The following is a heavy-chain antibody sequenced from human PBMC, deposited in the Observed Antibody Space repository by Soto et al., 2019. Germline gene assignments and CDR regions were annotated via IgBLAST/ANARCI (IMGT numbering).Heavy chain of an antibody. D-gene: IGHD4-4*01. CDR2: IIPIIGII. CDR1: GGTVSTYT. J-gene: IGHJ5*02. CDR3: AGDPDSHYNDSHASSYP. V-gene: IGHV1-69*08. Sequence: QVQLVQSGAEVKKPGSSVKVSCKASGGTVSTYTITWVRQAPGQGLEWMGRIIPIIGIINYAQKFQGRVTISADKVTGTAYMELTGLRSDDTAVYYCAGDPDSHYNDSHASSYPWGQGTLVTVSS.